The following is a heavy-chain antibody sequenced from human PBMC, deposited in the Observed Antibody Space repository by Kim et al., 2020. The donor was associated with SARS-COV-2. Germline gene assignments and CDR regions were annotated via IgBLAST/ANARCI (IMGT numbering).Heavy chain of an antibody. CDR2: IYPGDSDT. Sequence: GESLKISCKGSGYSFTSYWIGWVRQMPGKGLEWMGIIYPGDSDTRYSPSFQGQVTISADKSISTAYLQWSSLKASDTAMYYCARRAVRTVTTFFTRDAAFDIWGQGTMVTVSS. V-gene: IGHV5-51*01. CDR1: GYSFTSYW. J-gene: IGHJ3*02. CDR3: ARRAVRTVTTFFTRDAAFDI. D-gene: IGHD4-17*01.